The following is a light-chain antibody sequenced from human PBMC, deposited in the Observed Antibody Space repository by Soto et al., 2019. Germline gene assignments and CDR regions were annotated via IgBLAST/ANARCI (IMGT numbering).Light chain of an antibody. V-gene: IGKV1-5*03. Sequence: DIQMTQSPSTLPASVGDSVTITCRADQSISTWLAWYQQKPGKAPNLLIYKASRLETGVPSRFSGSGSGTEFTLTISSLQPEDFATYYCQQANSFPLTFGGGTKVDIK. CDR1: QSISTW. CDR2: KAS. CDR3: QQANSFPLT. J-gene: IGKJ4*01.